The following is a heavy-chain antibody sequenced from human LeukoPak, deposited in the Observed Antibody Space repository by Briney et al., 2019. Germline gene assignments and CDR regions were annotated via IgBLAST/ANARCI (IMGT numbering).Heavy chain of an antibody. CDR2: ISSSGSTI. CDR3: ARDLEQLVRFYYYGMDV. CDR1: GFTFSSYE. J-gene: IGHJ6*02. V-gene: IGHV3-48*03. Sequence: GGSLRLSCAASGFTFSSYEMNWVRQAPGKGLEWVSYISSSGSTIYYADAVKGRLTISRDNAKNSLYLQMNSLRAEDTAVYYCARDLEQLVRFYYYGMDVWGQGTTVTVSS. D-gene: IGHD6-13*01.